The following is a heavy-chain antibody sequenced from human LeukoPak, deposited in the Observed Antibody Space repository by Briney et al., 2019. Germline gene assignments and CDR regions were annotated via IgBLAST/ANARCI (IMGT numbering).Heavy chain of an antibody. CDR1: GFTVSSNY. V-gene: IGHV3-7*01. CDR2: IKEDGSAK. D-gene: IGHD6-19*01. CDR3: ARAALYSSGWWEIYDAFDI. Sequence: PGGSLRLSCAASGFTVSSNYMSWVRQAPGKGLEWVANIKEDGSAKYYVDSVKGRFTISRDNAKNSLYLQMNSLRAEDTAVYYCARAALYSSGWWEIYDAFDIWGQGTMVTVSS. J-gene: IGHJ3*02.